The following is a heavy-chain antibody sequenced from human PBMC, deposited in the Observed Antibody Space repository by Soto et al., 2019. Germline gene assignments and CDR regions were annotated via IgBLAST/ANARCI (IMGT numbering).Heavy chain of an antibody. Sequence: EVQLLESGGGLVQPGGSLRLSCADSRFTFSSYVMSWVRQGPGKGLDWVAIISAGGGSTYYADSVKGRFTISRDHSKNTLYLQMNSLRVEDSAVYYCAKVNDFWGARKKGWFDPWGQGTLVTVSS. D-gene: IGHD3-3*01. V-gene: IGHV3-23*01. J-gene: IGHJ5*02. CDR1: RFTFSSYV. CDR2: ISAGGGST. CDR3: AKVNDFWGARKKGWFDP.